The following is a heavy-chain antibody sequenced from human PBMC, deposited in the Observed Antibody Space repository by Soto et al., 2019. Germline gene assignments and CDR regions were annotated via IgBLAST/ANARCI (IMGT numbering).Heavy chain of an antibody. CDR1: GYTFTSFG. V-gene: IGHV1-18*01. Sequence: GASVKVSCKASGYTFTSFGISWVRQAPGQGLEWMGWISAYNGNTNYAQKVQGRVTMTTDTSTSTAYMELRSLRSDDTAVYYCARDSGNLGNWEYFFEYWGQGTLVTVS. CDR3: ARDSGNLGNWEYFFEY. D-gene: IGHD7-27*01. CDR2: ISAYNGNT. J-gene: IGHJ4*02.